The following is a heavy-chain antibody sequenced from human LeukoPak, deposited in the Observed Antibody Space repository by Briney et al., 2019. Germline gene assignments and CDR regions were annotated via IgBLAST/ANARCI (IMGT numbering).Heavy chain of an antibody. CDR1: GFTFSSYG. J-gene: IGHJ4*02. CDR2: ISYDGSNK. Sequence: GGSLRLSCAASGFTFSSYGMHWVRQAPGKGLEWVAVISYDGSNKYYADSVKGRFTISRDNSKNTLYLQMNSLRAEDTAVYYCAKALTTVTKSYFDYWGQGTLVTVSS. D-gene: IGHD4-17*01. V-gene: IGHV3-30*18. CDR3: AKALTTVTKSYFDY.